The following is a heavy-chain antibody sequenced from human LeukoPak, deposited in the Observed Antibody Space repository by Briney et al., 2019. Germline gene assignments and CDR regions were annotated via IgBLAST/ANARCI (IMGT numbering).Heavy chain of an antibody. V-gene: IGHV3-53*04. CDR2: IYRGGST. CDR3: ASDSGSYYNDAFDI. D-gene: IGHD3-10*01. Sequence: GGSLRLSCAASGFTVSSNYMSWVRQAPGKGLEWVSVIYRGGSTCYADSVKGRFTISRHNSKNTLYLQMNSLRAEDTAVYYCASDSGSYYNDAFDIWGQGTMVTVSS. CDR1: GFTVSSNY. J-gene: IGHJ3*02.